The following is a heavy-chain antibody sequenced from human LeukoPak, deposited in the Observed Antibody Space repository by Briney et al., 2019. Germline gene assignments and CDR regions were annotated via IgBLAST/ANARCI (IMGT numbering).Heavy chain of an antibody. CDR1: GYTFTSYD. V-gene: IGHV1-8*01. CDR2: MIPNSGNT. J-gene: IGHJ6*02. Sequence: ASVKVSCKASGYTFTSYDINWVRQATGQGLEWMGWMIPNSGNTGYAQKFQGRVTMTRNTSISTAYMELSSLRSEDTAVYYCARDMVRDYYYYGMDVWGQGTTVTVSS. D-gene: IGHD2-15*01. CDR3: ARDMVRDYYYYGMDV.